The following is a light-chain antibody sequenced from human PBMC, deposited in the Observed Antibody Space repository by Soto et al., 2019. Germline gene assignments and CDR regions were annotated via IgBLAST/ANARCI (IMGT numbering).Light chain of an antibody. V-gene: IGKV3-15*01. CDR2: GAS. Sequence: EIVMTQSPATLSLSPGERATLSCRASQSVSNNLAWYQQKPGQGPRLLIYGASTRATGIPARFSGSGSGTEFPLTISSLQSEDFAVYYCQQYNNWPPKYTFGQGTKLEI. CDR3: QQYNNWPPKYT. J-gene: IGKJ2*01. CDR1: QSVSNN.